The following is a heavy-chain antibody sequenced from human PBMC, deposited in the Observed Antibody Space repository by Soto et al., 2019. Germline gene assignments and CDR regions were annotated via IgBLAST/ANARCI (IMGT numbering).Heavy chain of an antibody. J-gene: IGHJ4*02. V-gene: IGHV1-69*05. CDR1: GGTFSSYA. D-gene: IGHD6-6*01. Sequence: SVKVSCKASGGTFSSYAISWVRQAPGQGLEWMGGIIPIFGTANYAQKFQGRVTMTRDTSTSTVYMELSSLRSEDTAVYYCARVSSSSPYFDYWGQGTLVTVSS. CDR3: ARVSSSSPYFDY. CDR2: IIPIFGTA.